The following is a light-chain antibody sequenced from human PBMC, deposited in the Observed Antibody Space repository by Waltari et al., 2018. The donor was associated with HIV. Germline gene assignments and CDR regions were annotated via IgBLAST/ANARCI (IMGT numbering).Light chain of an antibody. V-gene: IGLV1-47*01. J-gene: IGLJ2*01. CDR2: RNN. Sequence: QSVLTQPPSTSGTSGQRVTISCSGSNSNVGSNSIYWYRQFPGAAPKLLIYRNNQRPSGVADRFSGSKSGTSASLAISGLRSGDEADYYCAVWDDTLNGPVFGGGTRVTVL. CDR3: AVWDDTLNGPV. CDR1: NSNVGSNS.